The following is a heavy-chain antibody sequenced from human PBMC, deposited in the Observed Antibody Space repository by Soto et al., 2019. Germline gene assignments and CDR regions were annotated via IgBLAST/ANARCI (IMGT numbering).Heavy chain of an antibody. CDR2: ISSSSSYI. Sequence: GGSLRLSCAASGFTFSSYSMNWVRQAPGKGLEWVSSISSSSSYIYYADSVKGRFTISRDNAKNSLYLQMNSLRAEDTAVYYCARESGRVAVAGYMDVWGKGTPVTVSS. D-gene: IGHD6-19*01. J-gene: IGHJ6*03. CDR3: ARESGRVAVAGYMDV. V-gene: IGHV3-21*01. CDR1: GFTFSSYS.